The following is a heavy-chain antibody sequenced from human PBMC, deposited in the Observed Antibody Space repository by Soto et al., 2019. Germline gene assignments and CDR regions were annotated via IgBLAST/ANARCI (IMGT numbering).Heavy chain of an antibody. CDR1: GFPFDPYV. J-gene: IGHJ4*02. CDR2: IRSNTAVT. V-gene: IGHV3-23*01. D-gene: IGHD3-22*01. CDR3: AKEEGGYYDSSGSFFDY. Sequence: GGSLRLSCVASGFPFDPYVMAWVRQAPGKGLEWVAAIRSNTAVTHYADSMRDRFTISRDNSKNTLYLQMNSLRAEDTAVYYCAKEEGGYYDSSGSFFDYWGQGPLVTVSS.